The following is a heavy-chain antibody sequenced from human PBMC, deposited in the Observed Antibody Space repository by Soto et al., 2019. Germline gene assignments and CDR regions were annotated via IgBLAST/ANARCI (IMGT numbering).Heavy chain of an antibody. V-gene: IGHV4-30-2*01. J-gene: IGHJ4*02. D-gene: IGHD3-3*01. CDR3: ARVQGSGYYPFDY. CDR2: IYHSGST. CDR1: GGSISSGGYS. Sequence: SETLSLTCAVSGGSISSGGYSWSWIRQPPGKGLEWIGYIYHSGSTYYNPSLKSRVTISVDRSKNQFSLKLSSVTAADTAVYYCARVQGSGYYPFDYWGQGTLVTVSS.